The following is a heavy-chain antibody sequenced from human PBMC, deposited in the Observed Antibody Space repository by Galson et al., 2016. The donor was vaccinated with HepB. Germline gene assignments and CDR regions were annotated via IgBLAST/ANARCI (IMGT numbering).Heavy chain of an antibody. J-gene: IGHJ5*02. CDR2: IYYSGST. V-gene: IGHV4-59*01. CDR1: GGSISSYY. Sequence: SETLSLTCTVSGGSISSYYWSWIRQPPGKGLEWIGYIYYSGSTNYNPSLKSRVTISVDASKNQFSLKLSAVTAADTAGYYCARSQVGDYGLTGWFDPWGHGTLVTGSS. D-gene: IGHD4-17*01. CDR3: ARSQVGDYGLTGWFDP.